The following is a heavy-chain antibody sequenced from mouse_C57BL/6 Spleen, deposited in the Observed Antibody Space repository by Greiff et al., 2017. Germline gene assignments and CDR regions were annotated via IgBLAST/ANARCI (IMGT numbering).Heavy chain of an antibody. CDR3: ARRHYYDSSYDY. CDR2: INPNNGGT. Sequence: QLKESGPELVKPGASVKIPCKASGYTFTDYNMDWVKQSHGKSLEWIGDINPNNGGTIYNQKFKGKATLTVDKSSSTAYMELRSLTSEDTAVYYCARRHYYDSSYDYWGQGTTLTVSS. CDR1: GYTFTDYN. J-gene: IGHJ2*01. V-gene: IGHV1-18*01. D-gene: IGHD1-1*01.